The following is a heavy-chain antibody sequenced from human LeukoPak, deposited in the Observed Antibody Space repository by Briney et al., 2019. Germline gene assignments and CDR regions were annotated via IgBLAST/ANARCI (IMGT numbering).Heavy chain of an antibody. D-gene: IGHD3-10*01. CDR2: INPNSGGT. Sequence: ASVKVSCKASGYTFTGYYMHWVRQAPGQGLEWMGWINPNSGGTNYAQKLQGRVTMTTDTSTSTAYMELRSLRSDDTAVYYCARLNYYGSGSYYILDHWGQGTLVTVSS. CDR1: GYTFTGYY. CDR3: ARLNYYGSGSYYILDH. V-gene: IGHV1-2*02. J-gene: IGHJ5*02.